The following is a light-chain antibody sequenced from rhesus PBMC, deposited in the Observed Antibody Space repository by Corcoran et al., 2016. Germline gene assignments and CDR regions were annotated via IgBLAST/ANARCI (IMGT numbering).Light chain of an antibody. Sequence: QAALTQPHSVSGSPGQSVSISCTGTSSDIGACNYVSWYQQHPATAPKLMIYEVIKRPSGVSDRFSGSKSGNTASLTISGLQAEDEADYYCTSYAGSNTLYIFGGGTRLTVL. CDR3: TSYAGSNTLYI. CDR2: EVI. V-gene: IGLV2-32*02. J-gene: IGLJ1*01. CDR1: SSDIGACNY.